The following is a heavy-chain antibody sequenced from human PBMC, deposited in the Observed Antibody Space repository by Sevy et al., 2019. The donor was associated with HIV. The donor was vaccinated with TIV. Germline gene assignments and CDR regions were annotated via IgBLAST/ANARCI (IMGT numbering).Heavy chain of an antibody. Sequence: GGSLRLSCTASGFTFGDYAMSWVRQAPGKGLEWVGFIRSKAYGGTTEYAASVKGRFTISRDDSKSIACLQMNSLKTEATAVYYCTTPTAGIAAAGYYYGMDVWGQGTTVTVSS. CDR2: IRSKAYGGTT. D-gene: IGHD6-13*01. CDR3: TTPTAGIAAAGYYYGMDV. CDR1: GFTFGDYA. V-gene: IGHV3-49*04. J-gene: IGHJ6*02.